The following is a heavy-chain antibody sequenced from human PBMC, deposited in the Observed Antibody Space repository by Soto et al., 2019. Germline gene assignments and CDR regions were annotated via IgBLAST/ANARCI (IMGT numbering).Heavy chain of an antibody. D-gene: IGHD1-26*01. CDR3: AKEEVGAGDY. V-gene: IGHV3-23*01. Sequence: EVQLLESGGGLVQPGESLRLSCAASGFTFSNYAIAWVRQAPGKGLEWLSAIRDSGGNTYYAGSVKGRFTISRDNSKNTLYLQMNSLRAEDTAVYYCAKEEVGAGDYWDKGTMVTVSS. J-gene: IGHJ4*02. CDR2: IRDSGGNT. CDR1: GFTFSNYA.